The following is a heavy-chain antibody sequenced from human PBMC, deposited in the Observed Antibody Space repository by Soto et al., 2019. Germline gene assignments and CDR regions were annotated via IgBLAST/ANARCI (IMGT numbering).Heavy chain of an antibody. V-gene: IGHV4-30-4*01. CDR3: ARGLRFGELLGYYFDY. CDR2: IYYSGST. D-gene: IGHD3-10*01. Sequence: SSETLSLTCSVSGGSISSGDYYWSWIRQPSGKGLEWIGYIYYSGSTYYNPSLKSRVTRSVDTSKNQFSLKLSSVTAADTAVYYCARGLRFGELLGYYFDYWGQGTLVTVSS. J-gene: IGHJ4*02. CDR1: GGSISSGDYY.